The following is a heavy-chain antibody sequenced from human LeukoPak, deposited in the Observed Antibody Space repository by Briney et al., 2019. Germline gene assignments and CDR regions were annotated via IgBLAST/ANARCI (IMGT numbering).Heavy chain of an antibody. J-gene: IGHJ3*02. CDR2: IKWNGGST. D-gene: IGHD3-22*01. CDR3: ARVGNYYDSSGYYSDAFDI. CDR1: GFTFDDYG. V-gene: IGHV3-20*04. Sequence: PGGSLRLSCAASGFTFDDYGMSWVRQAPGKGLEWVSGIKWNGGSTGYADSVKGRFTISRDNAKNSLYLQMNSLRAEDTALYYCARVGNYYDSSGYYSDAFDIWGQGTMVTVSS.